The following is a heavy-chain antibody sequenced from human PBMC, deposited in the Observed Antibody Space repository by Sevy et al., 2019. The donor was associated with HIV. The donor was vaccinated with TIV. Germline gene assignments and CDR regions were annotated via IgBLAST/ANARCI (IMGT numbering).Heavy chain of an antibody. Sequence: SETLSLTCTISGGSISSSSYYWGWIRQPPGKGREWMGSLYSTGATSYNPSLESRVTVSADTSRNRFYLKLDSVSAADTAVYYCATPLPSGWYEGTGGYFDLWGRGTLVTVSS. CDR1: GGSISSSSYY. CDR2: LYSTGAT. J-gene: IGHJ2*01. D-gene: IGHD6-19*01. V-gene: IGHV4-39*01. CDR3: ATPLPSGWYEGTGGYFDL.